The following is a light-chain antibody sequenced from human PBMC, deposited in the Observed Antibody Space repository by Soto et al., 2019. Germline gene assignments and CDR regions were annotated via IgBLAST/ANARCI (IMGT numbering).Light chain of an antibody. J-gene: IGKJ5*01. CDR3: QQYGSSPRT. V-gene: IGKV3-20*01. CDR1: QSVSSSY. CDR2: DAS. Sequence: EIVLTQSPGTLSLSPGERATLSCRASQSVSSSYLAWYLQKVGRAPRLLIYDASTRATGIPDRFSGSGSGTDFTLTITRLEPEDFAVYYCQQYGSSPRTFGQGTRLEIK.